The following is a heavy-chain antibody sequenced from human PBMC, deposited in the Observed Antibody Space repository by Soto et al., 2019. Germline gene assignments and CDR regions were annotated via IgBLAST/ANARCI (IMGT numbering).Heavy chain of an antibody. CDR3: AKDLEQQRHDAFDI. CDR1: GFTFSSYG. Sequence: GGSLRLSCAASGFTFSSYGMHWVRQAPGKGLEWVAVIWYDGSNKYYADSVKGRFTISRDNSKNTLYLQMNSLRVEDTAVYYCAKDLEQQRHDAFDIWGQGTMVTVSS. CDR2: IWYDGSNK. J-gene: IGHJ3*02. V-gene: IGHV3-33*06. D-gene: IGHD6-13*01.